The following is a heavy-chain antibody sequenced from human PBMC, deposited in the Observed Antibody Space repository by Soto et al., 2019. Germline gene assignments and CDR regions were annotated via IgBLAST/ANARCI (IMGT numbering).Heavy chain of an antibody. J-gene: IGHJ4*02. CDR1: GFTFISYG. CDR2: IWYDGSNK. V-gene: IGHV3-33*01. D-gene: IGHD2-2*03. CDR3: ARDGPPGYCSSTSCYLDY. Sequence: LRLSCAAAGFTFISYGMHLARQAPGKGLEWVAVIWYDGSNKYYADSVKGRFTTSRDNSKNTLYLQMNSLRAEDTAVYYCARDGPPGYCSSTSCYLDYWGQGTLVTVS.